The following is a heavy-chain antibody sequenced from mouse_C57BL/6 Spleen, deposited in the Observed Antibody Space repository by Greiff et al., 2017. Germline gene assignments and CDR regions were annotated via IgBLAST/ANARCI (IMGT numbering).Heavy chain of an antibody. CDR2: IWTGGGT. J-gene: IGHJ2*01. CDR1: GFSLTSYA. V-gene: IGHV2-9-1*01. D-gene: IGHD2-4*01. Sequence: QVQLKESGPGLVAPSQSLSITCTVSGFSLTSYAISWVRQPPGKGLEWLGVIWTGGGTHNNSALKSRLSISKDNSKSQVFLKMNSLQTDDTARYYCARIYYDYDRRYFDYWGQGTTLTVSS. CDR3: ARIYYDYDRRYFDY.